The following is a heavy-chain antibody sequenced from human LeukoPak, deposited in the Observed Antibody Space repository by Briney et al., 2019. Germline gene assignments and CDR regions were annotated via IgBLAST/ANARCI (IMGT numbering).Heavy chain of an antibody. CDR3: AREYYYDSSGYYSPWFDP. CDR2: INPNSGGT. V-gene: IGHV1-2*02. Sequence: ASVKVSCKASGYTFTGYYMHWVQQAPGQGLEWMGWINPNSGGTNYAQKFQGRVTMTRDTSISTAYMELSRLRSDDTAVYYCAREYYYDSSGYYSPWFDPWGQGTLVTVSS. J-gene: IGHJ5*02. CDR1: GYTFTGYY. D-gene: IGHD3-22*01.